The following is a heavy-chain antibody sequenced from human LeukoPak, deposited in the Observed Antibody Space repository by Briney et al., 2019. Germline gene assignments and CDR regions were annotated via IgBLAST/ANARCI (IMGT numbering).Heavy chain of an antibody. CDR3: ARGALITMIVVAGNLRFDP. Sequence: GASVKVSCKASGYTFTGYYMHWVRQAPGQGLEWMGWINPNSGGTNYAQKFQGRVTMTRDMSISTAYMELSRLRSDDTAVYYCARGALITMIVVAGNLRFDPWGQGTLVTVSS. J-gene: IGHJ5*02. CDR2: INPNSGGT. V-gene: IGHV1-2*02. D-gene: IGHD3-22*01. CDR1: GYTFTGYY.